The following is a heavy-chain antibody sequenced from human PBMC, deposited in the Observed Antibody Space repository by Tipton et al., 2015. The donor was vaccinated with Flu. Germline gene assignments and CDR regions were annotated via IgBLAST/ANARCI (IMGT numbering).Heavy chain of an antibody. CDR3: AKDLGKAYYDILSSYFNHDAFDV. V-gene: IGHV3-30*18. Sequence: QVQLVQSGGGVVQPGRSLRLSCAASGFTFSTYGMHWVRQAPGKGLEWVGGISFDGRNKYYADSVKGRFTISRDNSKNTLYLQMNSPGAEDTAMYYCAKDLGKAYYDILSSYFNHDAFDVWGQGTKVTVSS. CDR1: GFTFSTYG. CDR2: ISFDGRNK. D-gene: IGHD3-9*01. J-gene: IGHJ3*01.